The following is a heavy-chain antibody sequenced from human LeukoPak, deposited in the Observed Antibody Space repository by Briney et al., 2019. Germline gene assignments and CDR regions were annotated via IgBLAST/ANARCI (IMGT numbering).Heavy chain of an antibody. D-gene: IGHD4-17*01. CDR3: ARDSQTLTTVTNWFDP. Sequence: GGSLRLSCAASGFTFSIHTMNWVRQAPGKGLEWVSSISSSSGSIYYADSVKGRFTISRDNAKSSLYPQMNSLRAEDTAVYYCARDSQTLTTVTNWFDPWGQGTLVTVSS. CDR2: ISSSSGSI. J-gene: IGHJ5*02. V-gene: IGHV3-21*01. CDR1: GFTFSIHT.